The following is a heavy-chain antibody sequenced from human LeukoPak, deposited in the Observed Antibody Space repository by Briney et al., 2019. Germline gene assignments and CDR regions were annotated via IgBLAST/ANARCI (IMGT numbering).Heavy chain of an antibody. V-gene: IGHV4-4*09. Sequence: SETLSLTFTVSGGSIISYYCSWIRQPPGKGRDGIAYIYSSGSTDYNPSLKSRVTISVDTSKNQFSLKLSSVTAADTAVYYCARHFRSAASQRAFDSWGQGTLVTVSS. CDR1: GGSIISYY. CDR3: ARHFRSAASQRAFDS. D-gene: IGHD6-6*01. J-gene: IGHJ4*02. CDR2: IYSSGST.